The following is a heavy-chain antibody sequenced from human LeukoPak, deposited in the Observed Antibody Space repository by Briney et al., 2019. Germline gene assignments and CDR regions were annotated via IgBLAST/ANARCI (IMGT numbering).Heavy chain of an antibody. CDR1: GYTFTSYY. D-gene: IGHD2-21*02. CDR2: INPSGGST. V-gene: IGHV1-46*01. CDR3: ARDVTPVVVTAIGDAFDI. J-gene: IGHJ3*02. Sequence: ASVKVSCKASGYTFTSYYMHWVRQAPGQGLEWMGIINPSGGSTSYAQKFQGRVTMTRDTSTSTVYMELSSLRSEDTAMYYCARDVTPVVVTAIGDAFDIWGQGTMVTVSS.